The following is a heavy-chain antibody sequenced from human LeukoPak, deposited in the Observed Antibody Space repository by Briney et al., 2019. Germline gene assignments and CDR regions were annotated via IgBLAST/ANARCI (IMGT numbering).Heavy chain of an antibody. V-gene: IGHV3-9*01. CDR3: AKGGSYSDYYYGMDV. CDR2: ICWKSGSI. J-gene: IGHJ6*02. Sequence: GGSLRLSCAASVLTFDVYAIHCVRQAPGEGLGWGSGICWKSGSIGYADSVKGRFTISRDNAKNSLYLQMNSLRAEDTALYYCAKGGSYSDYYYGMDVWGQGTTVTVSS. D-gene: IGHD1-26*01. CDR1: VLTFDVYA.